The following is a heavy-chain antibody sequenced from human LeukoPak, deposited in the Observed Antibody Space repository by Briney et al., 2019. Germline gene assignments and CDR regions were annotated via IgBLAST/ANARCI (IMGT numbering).Heavy chain of an antibody. CDR2: ISRDGGST. V-gene: IGHV3-43D*03. CDR1: GFTFDDYA. J-gene: IGHJ6*03. CDR3: ARSGIVVVPAASGYYYYYYYMDV. D-gene: IGHD2-2*01. Sequence: PGGSLRPSCAASGFTFDDYAMHWVRQAPGKGLELVSLISRDGGSTYYTYSVKGRFTISRDNSKNSLYLQMNSLRAEDTALYYCARSGIVVVPAASGYYYYYYYMDVWGKGTTVTVSS.